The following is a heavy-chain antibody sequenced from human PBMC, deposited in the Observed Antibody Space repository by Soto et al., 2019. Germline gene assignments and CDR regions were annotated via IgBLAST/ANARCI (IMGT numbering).Heavy chain of an antibody. CDR2: INPNGGGT. Sequence: ASVKVSCKASGYTFTGYYMHWVRQAPGQGLEWMGWINPNGGGTNYAQKFQGRVTMTRDTSISTAYMELSRLRSDDTAVYYCARARGYSGYDPDYWGQGTLVTVSS. V-gene: IGHV1-2*02. CDR3: ARARGYSGYDPDY. D-gene: IGHD5-12*01. J-gene: IGHJ4*02. CDR1: GYTFTGYY.